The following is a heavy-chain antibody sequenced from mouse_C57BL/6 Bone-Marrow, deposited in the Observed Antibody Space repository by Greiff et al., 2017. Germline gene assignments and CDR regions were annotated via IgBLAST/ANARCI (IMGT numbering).Heavy chain of an antibody. Sequence: QVQLQQPGAELVKPGASVKISCKASGYAFSSSWMNWVKQRPGKGLEWIGRIYPGDGDTNYNGKFKGKATLTADKSSSKAYMQLSSLTSEDSAVYFCARSPYGSSSGDYWGQGTTLTVSS. CDR3: ARSPYGSSSGDY. CDR2: IYPGDGDT. D-gene: IGHD1-1*01. J-gene: IGHJ2*01. CDR1: GYAFSSSW. V-gene: IGHV1-82*01.